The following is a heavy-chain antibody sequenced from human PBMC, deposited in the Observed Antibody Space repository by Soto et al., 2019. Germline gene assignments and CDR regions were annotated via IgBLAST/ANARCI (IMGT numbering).Heavy chain of an antibody. CDR3: AINGDCRFDY. Sequence: VQLVESGGGLVQPGGSLRLSCGASGFTFSTYWMSWVRQAPGKGLEWVANIKQDGSENHYLNSVKGRFTLSRDNAKKSLYLQMNSLRAEDTAVYYCAINGDCRFDYWGQGTLVTVTS. D-gene: IGHD2-21*02. J-gene: IGHJ4*02. CDR2: IKQDGSEN. CDR1: GFTFSTYW. V-gene: IGHV3-7*03.